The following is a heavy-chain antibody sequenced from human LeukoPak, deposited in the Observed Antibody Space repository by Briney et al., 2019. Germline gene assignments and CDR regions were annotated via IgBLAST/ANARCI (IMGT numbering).Heavy chain of an antibody. CDR1: GFTFSNYW. V-gene: IGHV3-74*01. D-gene: IGHD3-22*01. J-gene: IGHJ4*02. Sequence: GGSLRLSCAASGFTFSNYWMHWVRQAPGKGLVWVSRINSDGINTSYADSVKGRFTISRDNAKNTLNLQMNSLRAEDTAVYYCARDFHVRYYDTGGYWGQGTLVTVSS. CDR3: ARDFHVRYYDTGGY. CDR2: INSDGINT.